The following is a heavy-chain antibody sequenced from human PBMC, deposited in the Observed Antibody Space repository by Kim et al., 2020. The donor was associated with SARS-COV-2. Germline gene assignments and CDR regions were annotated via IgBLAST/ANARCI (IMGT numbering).Heavy chain of an antibody. CDR3: VAHPYYYDSSGYYRDY. V-gene: IGHV3-64D*09. Sequence: GGSLRLSCSASGFTFSSYPMHWVRQAPGKGLEYVSAISSNGGTTYYADSVKGRFTISRDNSKNRLYLQMSSLRTEDTAVYYCVAHPYYYDSSGYYRDYWGQGTLVTVSS. CDR1: GFTFSSYP. D-gene: IGHD3-22*01. J-gene: IGHJ4*02. CDR2: ISSNGGTT.